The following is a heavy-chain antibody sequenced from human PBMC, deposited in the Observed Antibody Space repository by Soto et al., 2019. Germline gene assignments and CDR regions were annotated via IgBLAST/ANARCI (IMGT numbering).Heavy chain of an antibody. CDR3: AKMDGSGSYYLNDAFDI. CDR2: ISGSGGST. Sequence: GGSLRLSCAASGFTFSSYAMSWVRQAPGKGLEWVSAISGSGGSTYYADSVKGRFTISRDNSKNTLYLQMNSLRAEETAVYYCAKMDGSGSYYLNDAFDIWGQGTMVTVSS. J-gene: IGHJ3*02. CDR1: GFTFSSYA. D-gene: IGHD3-10*01. V-gene: IGHV3-23*01.